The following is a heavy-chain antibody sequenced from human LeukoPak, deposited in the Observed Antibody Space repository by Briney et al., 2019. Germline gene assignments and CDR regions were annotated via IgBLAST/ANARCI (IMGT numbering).Heavy chain of an antibody. CDR3: AKSSTSQRGYYGLDV. V-gene: IGHV3-23*01. D-gene: IGHD6-25*01. CDR1: GFTFNSYA. J-gene: IGHJ6*02. CDR2: ITDSGGST. Sequence: GGSLRLSCAASGFTFNSYAMSWVRQAPGKGLEWVSFITDSGGSTYYADSVKGRFTISRDSSKNTLSLQMNSLRAEDTGVYYCAKSSTSQRGYYGLDVWGQGTTVTVSS.